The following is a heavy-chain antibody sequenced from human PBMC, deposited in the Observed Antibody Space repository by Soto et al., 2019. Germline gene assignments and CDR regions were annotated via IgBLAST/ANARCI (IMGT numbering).Heavy chain of an antibody. V-gene: IGHV1-18*01. D-gene: IGHD3-22*01. CDR1: GYTFTSYG. CDR3: ARPLSGYITLFDS. Sequence: QVQLVQSGAEVKKPGASVKVSCKASGYTFTSYGISWVRQAPGQGLEWMGWISAYNGNTNYAQKLQGRVTMTTDTSTTPASTELRSLISDATAVYYSARPLSGYITLFDSWGQGTLVTVSS. J-gene: IGHJ4*02. CDR2: ISAYNGNT.